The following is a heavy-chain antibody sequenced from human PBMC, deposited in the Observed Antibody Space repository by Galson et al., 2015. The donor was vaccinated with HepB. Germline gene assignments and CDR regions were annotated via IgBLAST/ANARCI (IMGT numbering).Heavy chain of an antibody. D-gene: IGHD3-3*01. Sequence: SVKVSCKASGYTSTSYDINWVRQATGQGLEWMGWMNPNSGNTGYAQKFQGRVTMTRNTSISTAYMELSSLRSEDTAVYYCARGSAIFGVVSWRFDPWGQGTLVTVSS. CDR2: MNPNSGNT. CDR1: GYTSTSYD. CDR3: ARGSAIFGVVSWRFDP. J-gene: IGHJ5*02. V-gene: IGHV1-8*01.